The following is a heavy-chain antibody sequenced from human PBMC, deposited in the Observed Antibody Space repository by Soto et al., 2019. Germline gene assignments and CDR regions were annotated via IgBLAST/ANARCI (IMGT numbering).Heavy chain of an antibody. J-gene: IGHJ5*02. CDR3: ARGGYSYGNWFDP. CDR1: GGSISSSSYY. Sequence: TLSLTCTVSGGSISSSSYYWGWIRQPPGKGLEWIGSIYYSGSTYYNPSLKSRVTISVDTSKNQFSLKLSSVTAADTAVYYCARGGYSYGNWFDPWGQGTLVTVSS. CDR2: IYYSGST. V-gene: IGHV4-39*01. D-gene: IGHD5-18*01.